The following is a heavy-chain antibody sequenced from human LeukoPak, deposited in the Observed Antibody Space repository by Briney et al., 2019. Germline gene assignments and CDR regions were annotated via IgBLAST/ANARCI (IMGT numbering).Heavy chain of an antibody. Sequence: SGPTLVKPTQTLTLTCTFSGFSLSTSGVGVGWIRQPPGKALEWLALIYWNGDKRYSPSLKSRLTITKGTSKNQVGLTMTNMDPVDTATYYCAHSGMGKYCSSTSCACWFDCWGQGTLVTVSS. CDR1: GFSLSTSGVG. CDR2: IYWNGDK. D-gene: IGHD2-2*01. V-gene: IGHV2-5*01. J-gene: IGHJ4*02. CDR3: AHSGMGKYCSSTSCACWFDC.